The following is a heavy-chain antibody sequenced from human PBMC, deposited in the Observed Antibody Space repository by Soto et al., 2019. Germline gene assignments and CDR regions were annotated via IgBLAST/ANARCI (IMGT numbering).Heavy chain of an antibody. D-gene: IGHD3-3*01. J-gene: IGHJ5*02. V-gene: IGHV3-11*01. Sequence: GESLRLSCSASGFTFSDYYMSWIRQAPGKGLEWVSYISSSGSTIYYADSVKGRFTISRDNAKNSLYLQMNSLRAEDTAVYYCVRGEYDLRSGCTRASRRRLDHWGQGT. CDR2: ISSSGSTI. CDR1: GFTFSDYY. CDR3: VRGEYDLRSGCTRASRRRLDH.